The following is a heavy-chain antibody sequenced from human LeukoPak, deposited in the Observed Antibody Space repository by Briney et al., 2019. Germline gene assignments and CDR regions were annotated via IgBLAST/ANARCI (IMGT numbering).Heavy chain of an antibody. CDR1: GGSISSGDYY. CDR2: IYYSGST. D-gene: IGHD6-19*01. V-gene: IGHV4-30-4*08. J-gene: IGHJ3*02. CDR3: ARGSSGRYEAAFDI. Sequence: SETLSLTCTVSGGSISSGDYYWSWIRQPPGKGLEWIGYIYYSGSTYYNPSLKSRVTISVDTSKNQFSLKLSSVTAADTAVYYCARGSSGRYEAAFDIWGQGTMVTVSS.